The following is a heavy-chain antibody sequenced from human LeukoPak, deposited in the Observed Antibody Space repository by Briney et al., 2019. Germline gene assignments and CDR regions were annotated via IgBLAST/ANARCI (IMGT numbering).Heavy chain of an antibody. CDR3: ARYYESADYYYGMDV. V-gene: IGHV5-51*01. Sequence: GESLKISCKGSGYSFTSYWIGWVRQMPGKGLEWMGIIYPGDSDTRYSPSFQGQVTISADKSISTAYLQWSSLKASDTAMYYSARYYESADYYYGMDVWGQGTTVTVSS. J-gene: IGHJ6*02. CDR1: GYSFTSYW. CDR2: IYPGDSDT. D-gene: IGHD3-22*01.